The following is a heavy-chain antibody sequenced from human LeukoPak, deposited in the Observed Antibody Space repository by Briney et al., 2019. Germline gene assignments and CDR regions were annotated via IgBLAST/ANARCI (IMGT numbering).Heavy chain of an antibody. CDR3: ARGRLYYYDSSGYYYFDY. Sequence: GGSLRLSCAASGFTFSSYAMSWVRQAPGKGLEWVSVIYSGGSTYYADSVKGRFTISRDNSKNTLYLRMNSLRAEDTAVYYCARGRLYYYDSSGYYYFDYWGQGTLVTVSS. CDR2: IYSGGST. V-gene: IGHV3-53*01. CDR1: GFTFSSYA. D-gene: IGHD3-22*01. J-gene: IGHJ4*02.